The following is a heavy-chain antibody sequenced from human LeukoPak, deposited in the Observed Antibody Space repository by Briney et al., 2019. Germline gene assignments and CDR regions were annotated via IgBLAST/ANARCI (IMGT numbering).Heavy chain of an antibody. CDR2: MSTDGSLQ. V-gene: IGHV3-30*01. CDR3: GRQVAPGQWLVNL. J-gene: IGHJ5*02. D-gene: IGHD6-19*01. Sequence: GGSLRLSCVASGFTFSNYATHWVRRPPGKGLEWVAVMSTDGSLQYYANSVKGRFTISRDNYKSTLFLQMNSLSAADTAVYYCGRQVAPGQWLVNLWGQGTLVTVSS. CDR1: GFTFSNYA.